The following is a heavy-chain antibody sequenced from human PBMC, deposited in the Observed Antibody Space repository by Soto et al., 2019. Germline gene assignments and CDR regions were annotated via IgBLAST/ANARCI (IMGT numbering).Heavy chain of an antibody. J-gene: IGHJ6*02. CDR1: GFTVSSNY. CDR3: ARESRDYDFGSGYYAYYYYGMDG. D-gene: IGHD3-3*01. V-gene: IGHV3-53*01. Sequence: GGSLRLSCAASGFTVSSNYMSWVRQAPGKGLEWVSVIYSGGSTYYADSVKGRFTISRDNSKNTLYLQMNSLRAEDTAVYYCARESRDYDFGSGYYAYYYYGMDGWGQRTTVTVSS. CDR2: IYSGGST.